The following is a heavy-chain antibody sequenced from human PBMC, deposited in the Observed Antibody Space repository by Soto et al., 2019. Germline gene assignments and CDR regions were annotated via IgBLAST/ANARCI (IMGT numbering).Heavy chain of an antibody. CDR1: GFTFSSYA. CDR2: IRGSGGST. Sequence: GGSLRLSCAASGFTFSSYAMSWVRQAPGKGLEWVSAIRGSGGSTYYADSVKGRFTISRDNTKNTLYLQMNSLRAEDTAVYYCAKDPTYTEIFARMAPQDYWGKGTLVTVSS. D-gene: IGHD1-1*01. CDR3: AKDPTYTEIFARMAPQDY. V-gene: IGHV3-23*01. J-gene: IGHJ4*02.